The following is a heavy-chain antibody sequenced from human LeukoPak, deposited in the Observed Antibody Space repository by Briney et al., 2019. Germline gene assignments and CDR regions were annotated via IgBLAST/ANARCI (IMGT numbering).Heavy chain of an antibody. J-gene: IGHJ6*04. Sequence: SQTLSPTCALYGGSSSGYCWSWIRHPPGGGLGWIGEINNSVGTTYNPTLKSGVTISVDTSKTQFSLELSFVTAADTAVYYCAHSGQTVPYSNPLYYLGLDVWGRGTTVTVSS. D-gene: IGHD3-10*01. CDR1: GGSSSGYC. CDR2: INNSVGT. CDR3: AHSGQTVPYSNPLYYLGLDV. V-gene: IGHV4-34*01.